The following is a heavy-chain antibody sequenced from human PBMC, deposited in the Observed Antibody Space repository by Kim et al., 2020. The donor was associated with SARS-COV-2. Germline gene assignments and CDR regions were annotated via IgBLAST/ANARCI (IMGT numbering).Heavy chain of an antibody. D-gene: IGHD3-22*01. J-gene: IGHJ3*02. CDR3: ARDLPDYYDSSGYYRQHAVDI. Sequence: SETLSLTCTVSGGSISSGSYYWRWIRQPAGKGLEWIGRIYTSGSTNYNPSLKSRVTISVDTSKNQFSLKLSSVTAADTAVYYCARDLPDYYDSSGYYRQHAVDIWGQGTMVTVSS. V-gene: IGHV4-61*02. CDR1: GGSISSGSYY. CDR2: IYTSGST.